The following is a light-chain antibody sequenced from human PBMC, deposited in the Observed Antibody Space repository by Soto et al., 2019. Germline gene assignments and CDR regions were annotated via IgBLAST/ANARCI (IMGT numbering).Light chain of an antibody. Sequence: QSVLTQSSSASASPGSSVKLTCTLSSGHSSYIIAWHQQQPGKAPRYLLKLEGSGSYNKGSGVPDRFSGSSSRADRYLTISNLQVEDEDYYYCETGDSIRVFGGGTKLTVL. J-gene: IGLJ3*02. CDR2: LEGSGSY. CDR3: ETGDSIRV. V-gene: IGLV4-60*02. CDR1: SGHSSYI.